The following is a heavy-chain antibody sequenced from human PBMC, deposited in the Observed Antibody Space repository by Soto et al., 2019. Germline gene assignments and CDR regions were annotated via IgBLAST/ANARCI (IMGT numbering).Heavy chain of an antibody. J-gene: IGHJ3*02. D-gene: IGHD3-10*01. Sequence: SGGSLRLSCAASGFTVSSNYMSWVRQAPGKGLEWVSVIYSGGSTYYADSVKGRFTISRHNSKNTLYLQMNSLRAEDTAVYYCARFAYYHGSGSYDDAFDIWGQGTMVTVSS. CDR2: IYSGGST. CDR1: GFTVSSNY. V-gene: IGHV3-53*04. CDR3: ARFAYYHGSGSYDDAFDI.